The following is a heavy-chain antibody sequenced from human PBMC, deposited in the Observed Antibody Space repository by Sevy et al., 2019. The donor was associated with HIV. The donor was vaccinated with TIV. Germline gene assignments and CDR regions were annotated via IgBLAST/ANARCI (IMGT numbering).Heavy chain of an antibody. V-gene: IGHV3-23*01. J-gene: IGHJ4*02. CDR3: AREGCSNPHDY. CDR1: GFTFSSYA. CDR2: FSFGCGKI. D-gene: IGHD2-8*01. Sequence: GRSLRLSCAASGFTFSSYAMSWVRQAPGKGLEWVSTFSFGCGKINYADSVKGRFTISRDNSKNTLYLQMHSLRAEDTAVYYCAREGCSNPHDYWGQGTLVTVSS.